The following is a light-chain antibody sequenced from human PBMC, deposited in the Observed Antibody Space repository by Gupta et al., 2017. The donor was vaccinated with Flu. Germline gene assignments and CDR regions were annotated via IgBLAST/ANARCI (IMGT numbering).Light chain of an antibody. V-gene: IGLV2-14*03. J-gene: IGLJ2*01. CDR3: RSYTCSSTI. CDR1: NGEVGGYTY. Sequence: QAITIAWTGRNGEVGGYTYVALDQQHPVKAPNIIIFEVNNRPAGVSTRFSGSKSGNTASRTISVLQAEDDGDYYCRSYTCSSTIFGGGTEFTVL. CDR2: EVN.